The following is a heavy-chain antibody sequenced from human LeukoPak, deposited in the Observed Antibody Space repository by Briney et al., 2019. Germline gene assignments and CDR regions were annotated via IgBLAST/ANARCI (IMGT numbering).Heavy chain of an antibody. V-gene: IGHV3-23*01. Sequence: GGSLRLSCVASGFTFSNYAMTWVRQAPGKGLEWVSGIGGSDGGTYYADSVKGRFTISRDDSRTTLFLQMNSLRAEDTAVYYCAKTTTISCYVPLDFWGQGTLVTVSS. CDR2: IGGSDGGT. CDR1: GFTFSNYA. CDR3: AKTTTISCYVPLDF. D-gene: IGHD2-15*01. J-gene: IGHJ4*02.